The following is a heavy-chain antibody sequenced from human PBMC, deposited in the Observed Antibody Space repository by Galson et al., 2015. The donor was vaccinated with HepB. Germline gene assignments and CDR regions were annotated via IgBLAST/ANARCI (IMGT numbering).Heavy chain of an antibody. CDR1: GFTFSSCD. CDR3: ARSTHCSSTSCYSLDDAFDI. D-gene: IGHD2-2*01. J-gene: IGHJ3*02. Sequence: SLRLSCAASGFTFSSCDIHWVRQAPGKGLEWVAVIWYDGSNKYYADSVKGRFTISRDNSKNTLYLQMNSLRAEDTAVYYCARSTHCSSTSCYSLDDAFDIWGQGTMVTVSS. V-gene: IGHV3-33*01. CDR2: IWYDGSNK.